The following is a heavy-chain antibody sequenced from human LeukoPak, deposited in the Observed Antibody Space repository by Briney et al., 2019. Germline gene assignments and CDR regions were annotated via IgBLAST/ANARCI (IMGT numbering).Heavy chain of an antibody. D-gene: IGHD6-19*01. CDR3: ARDLRSGDAFDI. Sequence: SETLSLTCTVSGGSISSGGYYWSWIRQPPGKGLEWIGSIYYSGSTYYNPSLKSRVTISVDTSKNQFSLKLSSVTAADTAVYYCARDLRSGDAFDIWGQGTMVTVSS. CDR2: IYYSGST. J-gene: IGHJ3*02. CDR1: GGSISSGGYY. V-gene: IGHV4-39*07.